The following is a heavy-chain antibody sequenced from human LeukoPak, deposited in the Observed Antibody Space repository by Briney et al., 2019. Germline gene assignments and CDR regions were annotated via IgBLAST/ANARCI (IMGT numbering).Heavy chain of an antibody. V-gene: IGHV3-23*01. CDR2: ISGGGVST. Sequence: GWSLRLSCAASGFTFSSYWMHWVRQTPGKGLEWVSTISGGGVSTYYADSVKGRFTISRDNSRNTLYLQMNSLRAGDTAVYYCAKDDTIFGVVIPSYFDYWGQGTLVTVSS. D-gene: IGHD3-3*01. CDR1: GFTFSSYW. CDR3: AKDDTIFGVVIPSYFDY. J-gene: IGHJ4*02.